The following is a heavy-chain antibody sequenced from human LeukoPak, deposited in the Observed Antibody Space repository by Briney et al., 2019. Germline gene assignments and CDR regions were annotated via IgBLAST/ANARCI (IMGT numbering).Heavy chain of an antibody. CDR1: GGTFSSYA. Sequence: GASVKVSCKASGGTFSSYAISWVRQAPGQGLEWMGGIIPIFGTANYAQKFQGRVTITADESTSTAYMELSSLRSEDTAVYYCARAFAEQLVEVGNYFDYWGQGTLVTVSS. CDR2: IIPIFGTA. D-gene: IGHD6-6*01. V-gene: IGHV1-69*01. CDR3: ARAFAEQLVEVGNYFDY. J-gene: IGHJ4*02.